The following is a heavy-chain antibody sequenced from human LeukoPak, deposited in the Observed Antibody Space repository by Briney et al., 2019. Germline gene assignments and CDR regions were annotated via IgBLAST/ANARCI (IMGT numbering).Heavy chain of an antibody. CDR2: ISAYNGNT. J-gene: IGHJ5*02. CDR1: GYTFTSYG. V-gene: IGHV1-18*01. Sequence: ASVKVSCKASGYTFTSYGISWVRQAPGQGLEWMGWISAYNGNTNYAQKLQGRVTMTTDTSTSTAYMELRSLRSDGTAVYYCARFPGYSSSWYLSNWFDPWGQGTLVTVSS. D-gene: IGHD6-13*01. CDR3: ARFPGYSSSWYLSNWFDP.